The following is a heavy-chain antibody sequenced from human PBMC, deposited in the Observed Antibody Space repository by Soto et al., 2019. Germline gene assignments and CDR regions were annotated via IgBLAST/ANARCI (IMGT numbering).Heavy chain of an antibody. CDR3: ARLPPGYNYGDY. Sequence: PGESLKISCKGSGYRFTSYWITWVRQMPGKGLESMGRIDPSDSYTNYSPSFQGHVTISADKSISTAFLQWNNLKASDTALYYCARLPPGYNYGDYWGNGTLVTVSS. CDR2: IDPSDSYT. J-gene: IGHJ4*01. D-gene: IGHD5-12*01. V-gene: IGHV5-10-1*01. CDR1: GYRFTSYW.